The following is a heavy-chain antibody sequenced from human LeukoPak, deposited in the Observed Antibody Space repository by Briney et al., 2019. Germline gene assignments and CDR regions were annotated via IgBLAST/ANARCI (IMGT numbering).Heavy chain of an antibody. J-gene: IGHJ5*02. Sequence: SDTLSLTCTVSGGSVSSSSYWGWIRQPPGKGLEWIGSIYYSGSTYYSPSLKSRVTISLDPSKNQFSLKLSSLTAADTAIYYCASGYTAAGRRFDPWGQGTLVTVSS. CDR3: ASGYTAAGRRFDP. D-gene: IGHD6-13*01. V-gene: IGHV4-39*01. CDR2: IYYSGST. CDR1: GGSVSSSSY.